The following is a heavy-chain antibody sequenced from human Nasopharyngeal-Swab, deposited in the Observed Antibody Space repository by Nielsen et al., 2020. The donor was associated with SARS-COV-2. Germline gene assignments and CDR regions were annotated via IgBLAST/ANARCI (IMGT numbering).Heavy chain of an antibody. CDR2: ISYDGSNK. J-gene: IGHJ4*02. CDR3: ANARGGYSYADY. Sequence: VRQVPGKGLEWVAVISYDGSNKYYADSVKGLFTISRDNYKNTQYLQMNSLRAEATAVYYCANARGGYSYADYWGQGTLVTVSS. V-gene: IGHV3-30*18. D-gene: IGHD5-18*01.